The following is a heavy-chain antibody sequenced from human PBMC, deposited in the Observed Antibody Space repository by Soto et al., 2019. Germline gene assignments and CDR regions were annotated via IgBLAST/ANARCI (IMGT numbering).Heavy chain of an antibody. CDR1: GFTFSSYG. V-gene: IGHV3-30*03. J-gene: IGHJ5*02. CDR2: ISYDGSNK. Sequence: QVQLVESGGGVVQPGRSLRLSCAAYGFTFSSYGMHWVRQAPGKGLEWVAVISYDGSNKYYADSVKGRFTISRDNSKNALYLQMNSLKAEDTAVYYCAASDDYSNYDQPLTWGQGTLVPVSS. CDR3: AASDDYSNYDQPLT. D-gene: IGHD4-4*01.